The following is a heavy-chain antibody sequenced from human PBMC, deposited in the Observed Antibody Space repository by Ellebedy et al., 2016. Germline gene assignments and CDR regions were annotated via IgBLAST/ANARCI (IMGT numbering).Heavy chain of an antibody. CDR2: IYYSGST. J-gene: IGHJ4*02. V-gene: IGHV4-59*01. CDR3: ASGVVEMATISPPSFDY. Sequence: SETLSLXXTVSGGSISSYYWSWIRQPPGKGLEWIGYIYYSGSTNYNPSLKSRVTISVDTSKNQFSLKLSSVTAADTAVYYCASGVVEMATISPPSFDYWGQGTLVTVSS. D-gene: IGHD5-24*01. CDR1: GGSISSYY.